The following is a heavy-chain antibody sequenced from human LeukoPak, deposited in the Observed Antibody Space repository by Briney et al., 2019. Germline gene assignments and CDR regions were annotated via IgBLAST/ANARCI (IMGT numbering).Heavy chain of an antibody. CDR2: ISGSGGST. CDR1: GFTFSSYA. V-gene: IGHV3-23*01. D-gene: IGHD2-2*01. Sequence: GGSLRLSCAASGFTFSSYAMSWVRQAPGKGLEWVSAISGSGGSTYYADSVKGRFTISRDNSKNTLYLQMNSLRAEDTAVYYCAKGQGLIVVPAAVIDYWGQGTLVTVSS. CDR3: AKGQGLIVVPAAVIDY. J-gene: IGHJ4*02.